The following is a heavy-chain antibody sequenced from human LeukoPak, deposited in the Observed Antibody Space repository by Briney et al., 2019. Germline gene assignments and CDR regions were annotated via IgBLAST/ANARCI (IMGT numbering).Heavy chain of an antibody. J-gene: IGHJ4*02. CDR3: ARERQWLVHYVFDY. CDR2: ISSSGSTI. Sequence: GGSLRLSCAASGFTFSDYYMSWIRQAPGKGLEWVSYISSSGSTIYYADSAKGRFTISRDNAKNSLYLQMNSLRAEDTAVYYCARERQWLVHYVFDYWGQGTLVTVSS. CDR1: GFTFSDYY. V-gene: IGHV3-11*01. D-gene: IGHD6-19*01.